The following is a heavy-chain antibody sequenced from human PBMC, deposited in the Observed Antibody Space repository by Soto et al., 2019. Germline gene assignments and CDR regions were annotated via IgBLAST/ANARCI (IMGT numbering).Heavy chain of an antibody. CDR3: ATSLGYCSGGSCYWGGYYGMDV. D-gene: IGHD2-15*01. V-gene: IGHV1-2*04. Sequence: ASVKVSCKASGYTFTGYYMHWVRQAPGEGLEWMGWINPNSGGTNYAQKFQGWVTMTRDTSISTAYMELSRLRSDDTAVYYCATSLGYCSGGSCYWGGYYGMDVWGQGATVTVSS. CDR2: INPNSGGT. CDR1: GYTFTGYY. J-gene: IGHJ6*02.